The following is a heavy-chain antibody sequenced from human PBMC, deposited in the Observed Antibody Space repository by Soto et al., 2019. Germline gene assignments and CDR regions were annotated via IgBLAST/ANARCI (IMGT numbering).Heavy chain of an antibody. Sequence: PSETLSLTCTVSGGSISSGGYYWSWIRQHPGKGLEWIGYIYYSGSTYYNPSLKSRVTISVDTSKNQFSLKLSSVTAADTAVYYCASGRDDSSGYRLDYWGQGTLVTVSS. CDR2: IYYSGST. D-gene: IGHD3-22*01. J-gene: IGHJ4*02. CDR1: GGSISSGGYY. V-gene: IGHV4-31*03. CDR3: ASGRDDSSGYRLDY.